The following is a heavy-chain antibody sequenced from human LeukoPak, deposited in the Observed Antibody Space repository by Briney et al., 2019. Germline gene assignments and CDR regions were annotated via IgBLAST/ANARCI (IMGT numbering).Heavy chain of an antibody. CDR3: ARSLGGAYDY. J-gene: IGHJ4*02. CDR2: INIDGSNT. D-gene: IGHD1-26*01. V-gene: IGHV3-74*01. CDR1: GFPFSSYW. Sequence: GGSLRLYCAASGFPFSSYWMHWVRQAPGKGLVWVSRINIDGSNTNYADSVKGRFTISRDNAKNTLYLQMDSLRAEDTAVYYCARSLGGAYDYWGQGTLVTVSS.